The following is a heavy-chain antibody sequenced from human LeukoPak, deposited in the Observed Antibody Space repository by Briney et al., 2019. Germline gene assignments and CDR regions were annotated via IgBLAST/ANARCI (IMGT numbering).Heavy chain of an antibody. V-gene: IGHV4-34*01. J-gene: IGHJ4*02. CDR2: INHSGST. CDR3: ARDVPYSSGWYNY. D-gene: IGHD6-19*01. CDR1: GGSFSGYY. Sequence: KSSETLSLTCAVYGGSFSGYYWSWIRQPPGKELEWIGEINHSGSTNYNPSLKSRVTISVDTSKNQFSLKLSSVTAADTAVYYCARDVPYSSGWYNYWGQGTLVTVSS.